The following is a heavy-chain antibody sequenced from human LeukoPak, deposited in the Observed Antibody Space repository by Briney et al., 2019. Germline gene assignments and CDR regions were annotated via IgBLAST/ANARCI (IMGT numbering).Heavy chain of an antibody. CDR3: ARGYYDSSGYYLGFFDY. CDR2: ISYDGSNK. J-gene: IGHJ4*02. D-gene: IGHD3-22*01. CDR1: GFTFSSYA. V-gene: IGHV3-30*01. Sequence: GGSLRLSCAASGFTFSSYAMHWVRQAPGKGLEWVAVISYDGSNKYYADSVKGRFTISRDNSKNTLYLQMNSLRAEDTAVYYCARGYYDSSGYYLGFFDYWGQGTLVTVSS.